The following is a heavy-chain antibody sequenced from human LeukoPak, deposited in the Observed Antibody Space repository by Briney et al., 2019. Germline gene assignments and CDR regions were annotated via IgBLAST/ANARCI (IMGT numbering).Heavy chain of an antibody. Sequence: GGSLRLSCAASGFGVSVNYMSWVRQAPGKGLEWVSVLYASGTTKYADSVKGRFTISRDTSDNTLNLQMNGLGAEDSAVYYCAREGDFWSGYRWGQGTMVTVSS. CDR1: GFGVSVNY. CDR3: AREGDFWSGYR. J-gene: IGHJ3*01. CDR2: LYASGTT. V-gene: IGHV3-66*01. D-gene: IGHD3-3*01.